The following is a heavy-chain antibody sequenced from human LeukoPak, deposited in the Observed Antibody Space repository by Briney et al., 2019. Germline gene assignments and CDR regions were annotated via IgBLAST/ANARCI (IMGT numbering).Heavy chain of an antibody. J-gene: IGHJ4*02. CDR2: IKQDGSET. Sequence: PGGCLRLSCAASGFTFTTHWMIWVRQAPGKGLEWVANIKQDGSETYYVDSVKGRFTISRDNAKNSLYLQMNSLRAKDTAIYYCATGRAAHLFDYWGQGILVTVSS. D-gene: IGHD6-6*01. CDR3: ATGRAAHLFDY. CDR1: GFTFTTHW. V-gene: IGHV3-7*01.